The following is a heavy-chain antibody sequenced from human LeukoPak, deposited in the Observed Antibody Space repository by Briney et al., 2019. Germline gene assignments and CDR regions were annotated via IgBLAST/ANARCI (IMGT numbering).Heavy chain of an antibody. CDR1: GFTFSSYG. Sequence: PGGSLRLSCAASGFTFSSYGMHWVRQAPGKGLEWVAVISYDGSNKYYADSVKGRFTISRDNSKNTLYLQMNSLRAEDMAVYYCAKEPPGYSSGWYYFDYWGQGTLVTVSS. V-gene: IGHV3-30*18. CDR3: AKEPPGYSSGWYYFDY. J-gene: IGHJ4*02. D-gene: IGHD6-19*01. CDR2: ISYDGSNK.